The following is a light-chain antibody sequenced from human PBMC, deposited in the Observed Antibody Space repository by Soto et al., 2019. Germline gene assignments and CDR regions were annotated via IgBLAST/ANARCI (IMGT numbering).Light chain of an antibody. CDR2: GAS. Sequence: EIVLTQSPGTLSLSPGERATLSCRASQSVSSSYLAWYQQKPGPAPRLLIYGASSRATGMPDRGSGSGSGTDFTLTISRLEPEDFAVYYCQQYGSAPPLTFGGGPRWIS. CDR1: QSVSSSY. J-gene: IGKJ4*01. CDR3: QQYGSAPPLT. V-gene: IGKV3-20*01.